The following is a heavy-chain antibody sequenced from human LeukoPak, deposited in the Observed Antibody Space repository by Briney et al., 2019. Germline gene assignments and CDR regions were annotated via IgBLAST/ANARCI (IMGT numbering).Heavy chain of an antibody. Sequence: GASVKVSCKASGYTFTGYYMHWVRQAPGQGLEWMGWINPNSGGTNYAQKFQGRVTMTRDTSISTAYMELSRLRSDDTAVYYCARVRLWFGDPRDGMDVRGQGTTVTVSS. D-gene: IGHD3-10*01. V-gene: IGHV1-2*02. CDR3: ARVRLWFGDPRDGMDV. CDR2: INPNSGGT. J-gene: IGHJ6*02. CDR1: GYTFTGYY.